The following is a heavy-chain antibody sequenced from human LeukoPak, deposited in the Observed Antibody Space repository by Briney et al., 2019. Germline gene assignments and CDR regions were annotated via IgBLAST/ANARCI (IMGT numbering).Heavy chain of an antibody. CDR1: GGTFSSYA. CDR3: ARSSLGYCSSTSCPAGYYYYYGMDV. J-gene: IGHJ6*02. Sequence: SVKVSCKASGGTFSSYAISWVRQAPGQGLEWMGGIIPIFGTANYAQKFQGRVTITADESASTAYMELSSLRSEDTAVYYCARSSLGYCSSTSCPAGYYYYYGMDVWGQGTTVTVSS. CDR2: IIPIFGTA. D-gene: IGHD2-2*01. V-gene: IGHV1-69*13.